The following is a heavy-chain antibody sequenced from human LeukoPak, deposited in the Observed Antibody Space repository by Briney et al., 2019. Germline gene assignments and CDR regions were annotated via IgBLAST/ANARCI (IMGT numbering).Heavy chain of an antibody. J-gene: IGHJ3*02. CDR2: MSGSGGST. CDR1: GFTFSSYA. D-gene: IGHD5-18*01. V-gene: IGHV3-23*01. CDR3: AKDREYSYVYDAFDI. Sequence: GGSLRLSCAASGFTFSSYAMSWVRQAPGKGLEWVSGMSGSGGSTYYADSVKGRFTISRDNSKNTLYLEMNTLRAEDTAVYYCAKDREYSYVYDAFDIWGQGTLVTVSS.